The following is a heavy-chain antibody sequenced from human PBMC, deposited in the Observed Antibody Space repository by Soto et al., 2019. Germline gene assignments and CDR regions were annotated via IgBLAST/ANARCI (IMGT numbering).Heavy chain of an antibody. V-gene: IGHV4-59*01. CDR2: IYYSGST. Sequence: SETLSLTCTVSGGSISSYYWSWIRQPPGRGLEWIGYIYYSGSTNYNPSLKSRVTISVDTSKNQFSLKLSSVTAADTAVYYCARARRGGSPRWFDPWGQGTLVTVSS. J-gene: IGHJ5*02. CDR3: ARARRGGSPRWFDP. CDR1: GGSISSYY. D-gene: IGHD2-15*01.